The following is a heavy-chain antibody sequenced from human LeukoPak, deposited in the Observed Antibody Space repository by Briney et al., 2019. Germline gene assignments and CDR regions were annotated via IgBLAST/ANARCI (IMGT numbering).Heavy chain of an antibody. CDR1: GFTFSSYS. V-gene: IGHV3-48*02. J-gene: IGHJ4*02. Sequence: HPGGSLRLSCAASGFTFSSYSMNWVRQAPGKVLEWVSYISSSSSTMYYADSVKGRFTISRDNAKNSLYLQMNSLRDEDTAVYYCARAILPDGSGSCYFDYWGQGTLVTVSS. CDR3: ARAILPDGSGSCYFDY. CDR2: ISSSSSTM. D-gene: IGHD3-10*01.